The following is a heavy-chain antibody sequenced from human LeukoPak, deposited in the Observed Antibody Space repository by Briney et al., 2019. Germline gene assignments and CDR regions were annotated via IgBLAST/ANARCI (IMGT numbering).Heavy chain of an antibody. D-gene: IGHD3-10*02. CDR3: ARVPMLGYFDY. V-gene: IGHV4-59*12. CDR2: FYYRGST. J-gene: IGHJ4*02. Sequence: SETLSLTCSVSGDSISRDYWTWIRQPPGKGLEWIGHFYYRGSTNYNPSLKSRVTISADTSKNQFSLKLSSVTAADTAVYYCARVPMLGYFDYWGQGTLVTVSS. CDR1: GDSISRDY.